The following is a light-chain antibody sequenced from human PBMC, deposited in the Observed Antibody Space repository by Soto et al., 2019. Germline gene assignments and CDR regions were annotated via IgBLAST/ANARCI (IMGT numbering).Light chain of an antibody. Sequence: EMVMTQSPGTLSVSPGERVTLSCRASQSVFSKLAWYQQKPGQAPTLLIFDASARAPGTPARFSGSGSGTDFTLTITRLEPEDFAVYYCQQYGSSPPLYTFGQGTKLEIK. CDR2: DAS. CDR3: QQYGSSPPLYT. J-gene: IGKJ2*01. V-gene: IGKV3-20*01. CDR1: QSVFSK.